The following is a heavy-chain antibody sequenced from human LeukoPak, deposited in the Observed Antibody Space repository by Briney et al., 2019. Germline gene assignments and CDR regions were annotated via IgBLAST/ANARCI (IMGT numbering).Heavy chain of an antibody. D-gene: IGHD3-10*01. CDR3: AKGRGEGYYGLT. CDR2: ISSSSSYT. J-gene: IGHJ5*02. Sequence: PGGSLRLSCAASGFTFSDYSMSWIRQAPGKGLEWVSYISSSSSYTNYADSVKGRFTISRDNAKNSLYLQMNSLRAEDTAVYYCAKGRGEGYYGLTWGQGTLVTVSS. V-gene: IGHV3-11*06. CDR1: GFTFSDYS.